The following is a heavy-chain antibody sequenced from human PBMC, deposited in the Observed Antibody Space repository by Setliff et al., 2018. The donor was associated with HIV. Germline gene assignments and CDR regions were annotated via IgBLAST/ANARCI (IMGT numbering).Heavy chain of an antibody. V-gene: IGHV3-7*01. CDR1: GFTFSDNW. CDR2: IKQDGSEK. D-gene: IGHD3-16*01. Sequence: LRLSCAASGFTFSDNWMSWVRQAPGKGLEWVATIKQDGSEKYYVDSVKGRFTISRDNGKNSLSLQMNSLRAEDTAVYYCATRRGGGRHYFDYWGQGSLVTVSS. CDR3: ATRRGGGRHYFDY. J-gene: IGHJ4*02.